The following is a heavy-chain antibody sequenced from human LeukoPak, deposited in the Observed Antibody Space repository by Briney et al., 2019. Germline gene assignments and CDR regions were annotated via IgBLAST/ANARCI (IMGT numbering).Heavy chain of an antibody. Sequence: SQTLSLTCAISGDSVSSNSAAWNWIRQSPSRGLEWLGRTYYRSKWYNDYAVSVKSRITINPDTSKNQFSLQLNSVTPEDTAVYYCARDRRGSAYYYDSSGYYSQPIDAFDIWGQGTMVTVSS. CDR3: ARDRRGSAYYYDSSGYYSQPIDAFDI. V-gene: IGHV6-1*01. CDR2: TYYRSKWYN. J-gene: IGHJ3*02. CDR1: GDSVSSNSAA. D-gene: IGHD3-22*01.